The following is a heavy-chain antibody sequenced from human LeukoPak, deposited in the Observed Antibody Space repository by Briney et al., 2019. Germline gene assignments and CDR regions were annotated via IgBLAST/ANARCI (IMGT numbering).Heavy chain of an antibody. CDR3: ARRHFGSALRDY. CDR2: IYYSGSA. D-gene: IGHD3-10*01. Sequence: SETLSLTCTVSGGSISSGSYYWGWIRQPPGKGLEWIGNIYYSGSASYNPSLKSRVTISVDTSKNQFSLKLSSVTAADTAVYYCARRHFGSALRDYWGQGTLVTVSS. V-gene: IGHV4-39*01. J-gene: IGHJ4*02. CDR1: GGSISSGSYY.